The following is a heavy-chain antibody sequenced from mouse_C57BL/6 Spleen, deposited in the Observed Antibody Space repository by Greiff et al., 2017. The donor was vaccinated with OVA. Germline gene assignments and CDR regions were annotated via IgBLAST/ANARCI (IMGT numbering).Heavy chain of an antibody. D-gene: IGHD1-1*01. CDR3: ARSNGQPAMDY. Sequence: VQLQQSGAELVKPGASVKLSCKASGYTFTSYWMHWVKQRPGRGLEGIGRIDPNSGGTKYNEKFKSKATLTVDKPSSTAYMQLSSLTSEDSAVYYCARSNGQPAMDYWGQGTSVTVSS. CDR1: GYTFTSYW. J-gene: IGHJ4*01. V-gene: IGHV1-72*01. CDR2: IDPNSGGT.